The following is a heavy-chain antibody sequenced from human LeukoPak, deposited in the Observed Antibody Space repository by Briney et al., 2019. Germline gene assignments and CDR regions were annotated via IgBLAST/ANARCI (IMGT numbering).Heavy chain of an antibody. CDR1: GYTFTSYY. Sequence: RASVKVSCKASGYTFTSYYMHWVRQAPGQGLEWMGVINPSGGSTSYAQKFQGRVTMTRDMSTSTVYMELSSLRSEDTAVYYCARGGGIAARHRHRIYYMDVWGKGTTVTVSS. V-gene: IGHV1-46*01. J-gene: IGHJ6*03. D-gene: IGHD6-6*01. CDR3: ARGGGIAARHRHRIYYMDV. CDR2: INPSGGST.